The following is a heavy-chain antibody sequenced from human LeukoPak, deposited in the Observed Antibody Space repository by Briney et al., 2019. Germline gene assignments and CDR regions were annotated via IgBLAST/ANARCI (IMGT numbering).Heavy chain of an antibody. J-gene: IGHJ4*02. CDR2: VSSASSHV. CDR1: GFRFSTYA. D-gene: IGHD3-3*01. Sequence: GGSLRLSCVASGFRFSTYAMNWVRQAPGKGPEWVSYVSSASSHVYYADSVRGRFIISRDNAKNSLYLQMNSLRAEDTAVYYCARDLMRFLEWVNWGQGTLVTVSS. V-gene: IGHV3-21*01. CDR3: ARDLMRFLEWVN.